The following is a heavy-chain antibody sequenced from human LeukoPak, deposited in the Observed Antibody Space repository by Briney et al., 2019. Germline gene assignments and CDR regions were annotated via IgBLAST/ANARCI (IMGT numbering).Heavy chain of an antibody. V-gene: IGHV3-74*01. Sequence: GGSLRLSCAASGFTFSSYWMHWVRHVPGKGLVWVSRIDSDGSSTTYADSVKGRFTVSRDNAKNTPYLQMNSLRAEDTAVYYCARDQGLGPQAWDYWGQGTLVTVSS. CDR3: ARDQGLGPQAWDY. CDR1: GFTFSSYW. D-gene: IGHD2-15*01. CDR2: IDSDGSST. J-gene: IGHJ4*02.